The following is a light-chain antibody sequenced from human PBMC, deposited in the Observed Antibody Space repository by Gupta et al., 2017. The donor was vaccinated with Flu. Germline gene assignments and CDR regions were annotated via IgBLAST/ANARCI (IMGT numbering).Light chain of an antibody. V-gene: IGKV1-39*01. CDR1: QSISSY. J-gene: IGKJ1*01. CDR2: AAS. Sequence: IQMTQSPSSLSASVGDRVTITCRASQSISSYLNWYQQKPGKAPKLLIYAASRLQSGVPSRFTGSGSGTDFTLTISRLQPEDFATYYCQQSDSTPSTFGQGTNVEIK. CDR3: QQSDSTPST.